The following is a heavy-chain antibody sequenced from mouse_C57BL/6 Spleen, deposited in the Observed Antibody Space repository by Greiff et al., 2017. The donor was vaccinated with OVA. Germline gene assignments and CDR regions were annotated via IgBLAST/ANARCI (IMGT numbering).Heavy chain of an antibody. V-gene: IGHV1-69*01. CDR2: IDPSDSYT. CDR3: ARNYGSPYAMDY. D-gene: IGHD1-1*01. J-gene: IGHJ4*01. Sequence: QVQLKQPGAELVMPGASVKLSCKASGYTFTSYWMHWVKQRPGQGLEWIGEIDPSDSYTNYNQKFKGKSTLTVDKSSSTAYMQLSSLTSEDSAVYYCARNYGSPYAMDYWGQGTSVTVSS. CDR1: GYTFTSYW.